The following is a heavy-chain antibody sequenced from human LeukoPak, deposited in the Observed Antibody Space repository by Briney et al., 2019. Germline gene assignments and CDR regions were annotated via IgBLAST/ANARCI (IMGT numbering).Heavy chain of an antibody. D-gene: IGHD2-21*01. J-gene: IGHJ3*01. V-gene: IGHV5-51*01. Sequence: GESLKISCKGSGYSFTNYWIGWVRQMPGKGLEWMGIIYPIDSDTRYSPSFRGQVTFSADKSISTAYLQWSSLKASDTAMYDCARPPAYGEDAFDVWGQGTMVTVSS. CDR1: GYSFTNYW. CDR2: IYPIDSDT. CDR3: ARPPAYGEDAFDV.